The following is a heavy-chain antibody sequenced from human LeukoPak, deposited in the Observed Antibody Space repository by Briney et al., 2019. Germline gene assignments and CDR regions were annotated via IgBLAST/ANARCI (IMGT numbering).Heavy chain of an antibody. CDR1: GFTFSSYG. Sequence: PGGSLRLSCAASGFTFSSYGMHWVRQAPGKGLEWVAFIRYDGSNKYYADSVKGRFTISRDNSKNTLYLQMNSLRAEDTAVYYRAKAAHVSRFLEWLTHLDYWGQGTLVTVSS. CDR3: AKAAHVSRFLEWLTHLDY. V-gene: IGHV3-30*02. D-gene: IGHD3-3*01. J-gene: IGHJ4*02. CDR2: IRYDGSNK.